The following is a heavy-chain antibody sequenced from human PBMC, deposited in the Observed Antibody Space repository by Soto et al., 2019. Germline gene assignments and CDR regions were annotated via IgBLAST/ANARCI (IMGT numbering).Heavy chain of an antibody. CDR3: ARAMGLAVTGLER. J-gene: IGHJ4*02. V-gene: IGHV1-8*01. D-gene: IGHD1-1*01. CDR2: MNPLNGNA. CDR1: GYTFTSSN. Sequence: QEQLVQSGAEVKRPGASVKVACRASGYTFTSSNINWVRQAAGQGPEWIGWMNPLNGNAAFAREFQGRITLTRDTTTDTTYMEVGSLSSGDTAIYYCARAMGLAVTGLERWGPGTLVTVSS.